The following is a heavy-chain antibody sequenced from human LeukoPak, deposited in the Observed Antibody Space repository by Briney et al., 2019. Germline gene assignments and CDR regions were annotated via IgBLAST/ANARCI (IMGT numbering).Heavy chain of an antibody. CDR1: GFTFDDYT. J-gene: IGHJ3*02. D-gene: IGHD2-2*01. CDR3: AKDYCSSTSCWDDAFDI. V-gene: IGHV3-43*01. CDR2: ISWDGGST. Sequence: GRSLRLSCAASGFTFDDYTMHWVRQAPGKGLEWVSLISWDGGSTYYADSVKGRFTISRDNSKNSLYLQMNSLRTEDTALYYCAKDYCSSTSCWDDAFDIWGQGTMVTVSS.